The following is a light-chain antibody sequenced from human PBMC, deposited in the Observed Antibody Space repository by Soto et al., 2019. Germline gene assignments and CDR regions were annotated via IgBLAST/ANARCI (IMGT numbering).Light chain of an antibody. J-gene: IGKJ4*01. CDR2: GAS. Sequence: EIVLTQSPGTLSLSPWERATLSCRASQSVRSTSLAWYQQKPGQAPRLLIHGASSRANGIPDRFSGSGSGTDFILTISRLEPEDFAVYFCQQYGSSPLTFGGGTKVDIK. CDR3: QQYGSSPLT. CDR1: QSVRSTS. V-gene: IGKV3-20*01.